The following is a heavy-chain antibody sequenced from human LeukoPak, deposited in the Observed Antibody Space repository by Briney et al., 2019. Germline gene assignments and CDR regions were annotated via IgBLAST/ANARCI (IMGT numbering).Heavy chain of an antibody. Sequence: SETLSLTCTVSGGSISGHYWSWIRQPPGKGLEWIGHIYYSGSTNYNPSLKSRVTIAVDTSKNQFSLKLSSVTAADTAVYYCARVGSYYYVDYWGQGTLVTVSS. D-gene: IGHD1-26*01. J-gene: IGHJ4*02. CDR3: ARVGSYYYVDY. CDR1: GGSISGHY. V-gene: IGHV4-59*11. CDR2: IYYSGST.